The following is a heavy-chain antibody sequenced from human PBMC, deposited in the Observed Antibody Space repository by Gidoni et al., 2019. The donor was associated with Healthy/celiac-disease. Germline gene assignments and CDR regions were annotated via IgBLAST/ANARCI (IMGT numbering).Heavy chain of an antibody. J-gene: IGHJ4*02. CDR3: ARDRRTIFGVEDHFDY. Sequence: EVQLVESGGGLVPPGRSLRLYCAGSGVTFSSYWMHWVRQAPGTGLVWVTRINSAGSSTSYAYSVKGRFTISRANAQNTLYLQMNSLRAEDTAVYYCARDRRTIFGVEDHFDYWGQGTLVTVSS. V-gene: IGHV3-74*01. D-gene: IGHD3-3*01. CDR1: GVTFSSYW. CDR2: INSAGSST.